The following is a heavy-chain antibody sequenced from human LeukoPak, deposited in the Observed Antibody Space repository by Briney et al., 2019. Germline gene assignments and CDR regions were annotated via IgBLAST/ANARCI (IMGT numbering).Heavy chain of an antibody. CDR1: GFTFDDYA. J-gene: IGHJ6*02. CDR2: ISWNSGSI. Sequence: PGGSLRLSCAASGFTFDDYAMHWVRQGPGKGLEWVSGISWNSGSIAYADSVKGRFTISRDNAKNSLYLQMNSLRAEDTAFYYCAKDRGYYCYGMDVWGQGTTVTVSS. CDR3: AKDRGYYCYGMDV. V-gene: IGHV3-9*01.